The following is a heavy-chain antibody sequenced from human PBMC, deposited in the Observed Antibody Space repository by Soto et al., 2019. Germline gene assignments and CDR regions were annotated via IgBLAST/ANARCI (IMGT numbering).Heavy chain of an antibody. Sequence: SETLSLTCPVSGASISSNNYYWGWIRQPPGKGLQWIGSIYYSGITYYNPSLRSRVTISVDTSKNQFSLKLSSVTAADTAVYYCARDRRGYSYGVDYWGQGTLVTVSS. CDR1: GASISSNNYY. D-gene: IGHD5-18*01. V-gene: IGHV4-39*02. CDR3: ARDRRGYSYGVDY. CDR2: IYYSGIT. J-gene: IGHJ4*02.